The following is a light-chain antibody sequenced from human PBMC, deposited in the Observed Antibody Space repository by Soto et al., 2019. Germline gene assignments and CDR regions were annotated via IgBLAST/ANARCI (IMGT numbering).Light chain of an antibody. CDR3: QQYNKLPLT. Sequence: EIVMTQSPATLSVSPGERATLSCRASQSVSSNLAWYQQKPGQAPRLLIYHASTRATGIPARFSGSGSGTEFTLTISRLQYEDFAVYYCQQYNKLPLTFGGGTKVEIK. CDR2: HAS. CDR1: QSVSSN. J-gene: IGKJ4*01. V-gene: IGKV3-15*01.